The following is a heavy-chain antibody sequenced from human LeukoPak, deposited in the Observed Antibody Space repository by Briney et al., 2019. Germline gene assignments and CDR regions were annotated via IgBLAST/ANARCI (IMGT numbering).Heavy chain of an antibody. D-gene: IGHD1-26*01. V-gene: IGHV1-69*06. Sequence: SVKVSCKASGGTFSSYAISWVRQAPGQGLEWMGGIIPIFGTANYAQKFQGRVTITADKSTSTAYMELSSLRSEDTAVYYCARRQYSRSYSGFDYWGQGTLVTVSS. J-gene: IGHJ4*02. CDR2: IIPIFGTA. CDR1: GGTFSSYA. CDR3: ARRQYSRSYSGFDY.